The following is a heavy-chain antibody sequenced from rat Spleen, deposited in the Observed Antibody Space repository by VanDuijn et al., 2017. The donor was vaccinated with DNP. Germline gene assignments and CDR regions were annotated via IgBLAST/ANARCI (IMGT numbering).Heavy chain of an antibody. D-gene: IGHD1-5*01. CDR1: GFTFSDFP. CDR2: ISANGGGT. CDR3: ATQGQLGITWFAY. J-gene: IGHJ3*01. Sequence: EVQLVESGGGLVQPGRSMKLSCAASGFTFSDFPMAWVRQTPTKGLEWFATISANGGGTYYRDSVKGRFTISRDNAENTLYLQMNSLRSEDTATYYCATQGQLGITWFAYWGQGTLVTVSS. V-gene: IGHV5-46*01.